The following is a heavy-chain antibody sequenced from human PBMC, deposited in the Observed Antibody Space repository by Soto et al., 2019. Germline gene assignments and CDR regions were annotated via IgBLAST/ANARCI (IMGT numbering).Heavy chain of an antibody. V-gene: IGHV5-51*01. D-gene: IGHD2-21*02. J-gene: IGHJ4*02. Sequence: GESLKISCKGSGYSFTSYWIGWVRQMPGKGLEWMGIIYPGDSDTRYSPSFQGQVTISADKSISTAYLQWSSLKASDTAMYYCARPPPYCGGDCYVFDYWGQGTLVTVSS. CDR1: GYSFTSYW. CDR3: ARPPPYCGGDCYVFDY. CDR2: IYPGDSDT.